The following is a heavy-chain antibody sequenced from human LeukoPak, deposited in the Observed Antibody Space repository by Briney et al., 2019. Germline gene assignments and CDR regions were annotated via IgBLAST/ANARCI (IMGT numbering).Heavy chain of an antibody. V-gene: IGHV5-51*01. CDR3: ASGGRYCSGGSCYFDY. CDR1: GYSFTSYW. CDR2: IYPGDSDT. D-gene: IGHD2-15*01. J-gene: IGHJ4*02. Sequence: GESLKISCKDSGYSFTSYWIGWVRQMPGKGLEWMGIIYPGDSDTRYSPSFQGQVTISADKSISTAYPQWSSLKASDTAMYYCASGGRYCSGGSCYFDYWGQGTLVTVSS.